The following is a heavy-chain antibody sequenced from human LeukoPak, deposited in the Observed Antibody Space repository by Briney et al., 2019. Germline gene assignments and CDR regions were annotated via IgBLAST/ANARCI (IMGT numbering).Heavy chain of an antibody. CDR3: ARHPEPGYCSSTSCHESYFDY. V-gene: IGHV3-23*01. CDR1: GFTFSSCA. J-gene: IGHJ4*02. D-gene: IGHD2-2*01. Sequence: GGSLRLSCAASGFTFSSCAVSWVRQAPGKGLEWVSAISGSGGRPYYADSVKGRFTISRDNSKNTLYLQMNSLRAEDTAVYYCARHPEPGYCSSTSCHESYFDYWGQGILVTVSS. CDR2: ISGSGGRP.